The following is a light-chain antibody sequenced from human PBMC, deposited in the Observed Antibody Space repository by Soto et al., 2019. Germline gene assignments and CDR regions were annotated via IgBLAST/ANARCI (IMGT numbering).Light chain of an antibody. CDR2: GAS. CDR1: QSVSSN. CDR3: QQRSNWPIT. Sequence: EIVMTQSPATLSVSPGASATLSCRASQSVSSNLAWYQQKPGQAPRLLIYGASTRATGIPDRFSGSGSGTDFTLTISRLEPEDFAVYYCQQRSNWPITVGQGTRLEIK. V-gene: IGKV3D-15*01. J-gene: IGKJ5*01.